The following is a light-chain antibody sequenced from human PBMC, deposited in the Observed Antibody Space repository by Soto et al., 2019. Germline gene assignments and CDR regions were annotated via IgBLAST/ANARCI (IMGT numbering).Light chain of an antibody. CDR1: SSDVGSYNL. Sequence: QSALTQPASVSGSPGQSITISCTGTSSDVGSYNLVSWYQQHPGKAPKLMIYEGSKRPSGVSNRFSGSKSGNTASLTISGLQAEDEADYYCCSYAGSSTFLWVFGTGTQVTVL. CDR3: CSYAGSSTFLWV. V-gene: IGLV2-23*03. CDR2: EGS. J-gene: IGLJ1*01.